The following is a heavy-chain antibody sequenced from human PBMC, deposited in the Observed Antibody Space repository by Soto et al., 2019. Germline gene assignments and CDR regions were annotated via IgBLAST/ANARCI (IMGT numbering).Heavy chain of an antibody. CDR2: IHNDGSTT. V-gene: IGHV3-74*01. Sequence: PGGSLRLSCAASGFTFSSYWMHWVRQAPGKGLMWVSRIHNDGSTTRYADSVKGRFTVSRDNAKNSLYLQMNSLRAEDTAVYYCARDLIASGTGNYWGQGTLVTVSS. J-gene: IGHJ4*02. CDR3: ARDLIASGTGNY. D-gene: IGHD6-13*01. CDR1: GFTFSSYW.